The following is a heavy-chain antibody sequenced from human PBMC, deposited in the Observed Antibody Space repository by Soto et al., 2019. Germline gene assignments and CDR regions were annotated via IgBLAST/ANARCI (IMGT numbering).Heavy chain of an antibody. J-gene: IGHJ6*02. CDR2: ISYDGSKT. V-gene: IGHV3-30*01. Sequence: GGPLGLSCSASGFTFSSFAVHWVRQAPGKGLEWMATISYDGSKTYYADSVKGRVTVSRDNSKNTLYLQMKSLRTEDTAVYYCARDYYDRSGYTAYYYYGMDVWGQGTTVTVSS. CDR3: ARDYYDRSGYTAYYYYGMDV. CDR1: GFTFSSFA. D-gene: IGHD3-22*01.